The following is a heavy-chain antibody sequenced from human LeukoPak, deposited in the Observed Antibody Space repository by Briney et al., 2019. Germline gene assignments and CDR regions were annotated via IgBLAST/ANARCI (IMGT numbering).Heavy chain of an antibody. D-gene: IGHD3-10*01. V-gene: IGHV1-18*01. J-gene: IGHJ6*02. Sequence: GASVKVSCKASGYTFTSYGISWVRQAPGQGLEWMGWISAYNGNTNYAQKLQGRVTMTTDTSTSTAYMELRSLRSDDTAVYYCARDELRYYYYGMDVWGQGTTVTVPS. CDR2: ISAYNGNT. CDR3: ARDELRYYYYGMDV. CDR1: GYTFTSYG.